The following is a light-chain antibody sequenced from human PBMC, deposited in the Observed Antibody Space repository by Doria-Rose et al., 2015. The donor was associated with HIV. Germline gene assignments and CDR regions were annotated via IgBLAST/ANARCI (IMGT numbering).Light chain of an antibody. CDR1: QSVSSY. Sequence: VTLSLSPGERATLSCRASQSVSSYLVWYQQKPGQAPRLLIYDASNRATGIPARFSGSGSGTDFTLTISSLEPEDFAVYYRQQRNNWPTFGGGTKVEI. J-gene: IGKJ4*01. V-gene: IGKV3-11*01. CDR3: QQRNNWPT. CDR2: DAS.